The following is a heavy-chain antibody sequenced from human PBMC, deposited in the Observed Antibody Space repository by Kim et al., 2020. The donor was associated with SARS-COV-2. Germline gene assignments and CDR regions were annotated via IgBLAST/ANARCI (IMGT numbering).Heavy chain of an antibody. V-gene: IGHV1-46*01. CDR2: INPSGGST. J-gene: IGHJ3*02. Sequence: ASVKVSCKASGYTFTSYYMHWVRQAPGQGLEWMGIINPSGGSTSYAQKFQGRVTMTRDTSTSTVYMELSSLRSEDTAVYYCARDAGYYDYVWGSYRPTSDAFDIWGQGTMVTVS. CDR1: GYTFTSYY. D-gene: IGHD3-16*02. CDR3: ARDAGYYDYVWGSYRPTSDAFDI.